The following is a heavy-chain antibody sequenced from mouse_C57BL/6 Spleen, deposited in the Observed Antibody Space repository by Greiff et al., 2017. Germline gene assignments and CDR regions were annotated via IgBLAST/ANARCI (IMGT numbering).Heavy chain of an antibody. CDR3: ARDPYDGSDY. CDR2: ISYDGSN. J-gene: IGHJ2*01. CDR1: GYSITSGYY. V-gene: IGHV3-6*01. D-gene: IGHD2-3*01. Sequence: VQLQQSGPGLVKPSQSLSLTCSVTGYSITSGYYWNWIRQFPGNKLEWMGYISYDGSNNYNPSLKNRISITRDTSKNQFFLKLNSVTTEDTATYYCARDPYDGSDYWGQGTTLTVSS.